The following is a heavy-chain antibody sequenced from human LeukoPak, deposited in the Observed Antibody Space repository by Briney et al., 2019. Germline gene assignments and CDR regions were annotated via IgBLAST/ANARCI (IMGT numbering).Heavy chain of an antibody. CDR3: AKLRGWNYFDY. Sequence: AGGSLRLSCAASGFTFSSYAMSWVRQAPGKGLEWVSGVSGSGGSTYYADSVKGRFTISRDNSKNTLYLQMNSLRAEDTAVYYCAKLRGWNYFDYWGQGTLVTVSS. J-gene: IGHJ4*02. V-gene: IGHV3-23*01. CDR1: GFTFSSYA. CDR2: VSGSGGST. D-gene: IGHD6-19*01.